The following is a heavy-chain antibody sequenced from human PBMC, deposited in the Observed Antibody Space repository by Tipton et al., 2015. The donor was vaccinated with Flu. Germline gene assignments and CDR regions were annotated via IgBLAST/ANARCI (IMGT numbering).Heavy chain of an antibody. CDR1: GFNFNNYG. Sequence: SLRLSCVGSGFNFNNYGIHWVRQAPGKGLEWVAFIRNDGTKKYYADSVQGRFNISRDNPKNTLYLQMNSLITDDTALYYCVVITLGNWGQGTLVTVYS. J-gene: IGHJ4*02. CDR3: VVITLGN. V-gene: IGHV3-30*02. D-gene: IGHD3-16*01. CDR2: IRNDGTKK.